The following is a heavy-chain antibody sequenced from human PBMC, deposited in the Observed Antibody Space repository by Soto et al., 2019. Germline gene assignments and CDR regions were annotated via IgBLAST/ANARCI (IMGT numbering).Heavy chain of an antibody. Sequence: GASVKVSCKASGGTFSSYTISWVRQAPGQGLEWMGRIIPILGIANYAQKFQGRVTITADKSTSTAYMELSSLRSEDTAVYYCASVPNSWAFDYWGKETLVTVYS. CDR3: ASVPNSWAFDY. CDR1: GGTFSSYT. CDR2: IIPILGIA. J-gene: IGHJ4*02. V-gene: IGHV1-69*02. D-gene: IGHD6-13*01.